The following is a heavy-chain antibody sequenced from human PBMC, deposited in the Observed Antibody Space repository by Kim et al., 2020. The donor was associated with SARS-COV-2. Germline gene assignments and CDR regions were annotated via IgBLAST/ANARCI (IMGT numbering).Heavy chain of an antibody. CDR3: ARGAFYFDSSGPDY. CDR2: ISYDGSNK. Sequence: GGSLRLSCAASGFTFSNYAMYWVRQAPGKGLEWLTVISYDGSNKYYADSMKGRFTVSRDNSRNTLYLQMNSLRAEDTAEYYCARGAFYFDSSGPDYWGQGTLVTVSS. V-gene: IGHV3-33*05. J-gene: IGHJ4*02. CDR1: GFTFSNYA. D-gene: IGHD3-22*01.